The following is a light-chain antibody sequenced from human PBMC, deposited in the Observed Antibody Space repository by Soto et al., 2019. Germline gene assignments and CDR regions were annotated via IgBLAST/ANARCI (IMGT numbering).Light chain of an antibody. CDR2: ENN. CDR1: GSNIENNF. Sequence: QSVLTQPPSVSAAPGQKVTVSCSGSGSNIENNFVSWYRQLPGTAPKLLIYENNRRPSGIPDRFSGSKSGTSATLDIAGLETGDEADYYCATWDTSLSAGVFGPGTRSPS. V-gene: IGLV1-51*02. CDR3: ATWDTSLSAGV. J-gene: IGLJ1*01.